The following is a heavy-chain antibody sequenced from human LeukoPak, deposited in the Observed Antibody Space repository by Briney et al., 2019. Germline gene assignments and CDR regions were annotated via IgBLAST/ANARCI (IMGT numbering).Heavy chain of an antibody. V-gene: IGHV3-23*01. Sequence: GGSLRLSCAASGFTFSSYAMSWVRQAPGKGLEWVSAISGSGGSTYYADSVKGRFTISRDNSKNTLYLQMNSLRAEDTAVYYCARVDGDGYNYYWGQGTLVTVSS. J-gene: IGHJ4*02. CDR2: ISGSGGST. CDR3: ARVDGDGYNYY. CDR1: GFTFSSYA. D-gene: IGHD5-24*01.